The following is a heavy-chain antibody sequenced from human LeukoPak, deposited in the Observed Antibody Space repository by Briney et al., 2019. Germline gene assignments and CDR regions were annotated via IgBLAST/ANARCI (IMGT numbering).Heavy chain of an antibody. V-gene: IGHV3-48*03. Sequence: GGSLRLSCAVSVFTFSSYDVKWVRQAPGKGLEWVSFISSSGSTINYADSVNGRFTISRDNAKNSLYLQMNSLRAEDTAVYYCVRGLRYTILGGDYFWGQGTLVTVSS. CDR1: VFTFSSYD. J-gene: IGHJ4*02. CDR3: VRGLRYTILGGDYF. D-gene: IGHD3-3*01. CDR2: ISSSGSTI.